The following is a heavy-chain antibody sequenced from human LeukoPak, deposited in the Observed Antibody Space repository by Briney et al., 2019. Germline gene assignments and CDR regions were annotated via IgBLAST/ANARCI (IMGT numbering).Heavy chain of an antibody. Sequence: GGSLRLSCAASGFTVSSNYMSWVRQAPGKGLEWVSVIYSGGSTYYADSVKGRFTISRDNSKNTLYLQMNSLRAEDTAVYYCALMGGIDYYDILTGSTGGWFDPWGQGTLVTVSS. CDR1: GFTVSSNY. CDR2: IYSGGST. J-gene: IGHJ5*02. V-gene: IGHV3-66*01. CDR3: ALMGGIDYYDILTGSTGGWFDP. D-gene: IGHD3-9*01.